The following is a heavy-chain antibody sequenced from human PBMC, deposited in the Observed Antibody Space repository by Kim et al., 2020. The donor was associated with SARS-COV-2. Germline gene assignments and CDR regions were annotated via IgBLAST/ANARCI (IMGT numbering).Heavy chain of an antibody. J-gene: IGHJ4*02. CDR2: ISPSNGNT. CDR1: GYKFIDYG. Sequence: ASVKVSCKASGYKFIDYGIAWVRLAAGQGPEWLGWISPSNGNTKSAQKVRDRVTLTTDISTRTAYLDLGGLTPDDTGTYFCARWDKTKLTLLDSWGQGTQLSVYS. D-gene: IGHD1-26*01. CDR3: ARWDKTKLTLLDS. V-gene: IGHV1-18*01.